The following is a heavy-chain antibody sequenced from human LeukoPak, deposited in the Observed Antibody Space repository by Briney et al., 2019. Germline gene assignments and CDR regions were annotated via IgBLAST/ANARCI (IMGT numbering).Heavy chain of an antibody. CDR3: AREIYGAIDY. D-gene: IGHD4/OR15-4a*01. CDR2: IYTSGST. CDR1: GGSISSGSYY. J-gene: IGHJ4*02. Sequence: PSETLSLTCSVSGGSISSGSYYWSWIRQPAGKGLEWIGRIYTSGSTNYNPSLKSRVTMSVDTSKNQFSLKLSSVTAADTAVYYCAREIYGAIDYWGQGTLVTVSS. V-gene: IGHV4-61*02.